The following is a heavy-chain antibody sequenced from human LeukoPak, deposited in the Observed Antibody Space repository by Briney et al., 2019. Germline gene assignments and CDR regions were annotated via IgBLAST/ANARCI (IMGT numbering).Heavy chain of an antibody. Sequence: GSSVKVSCKASGGTFSSYAISWVRQAPGQGLEWMGGIIPIFGTANYAQKFQGRVTITADESTSTAYMELSSLRSEDTAVYYCARGRDIVVVPAATPGAFDIWGQGTMVTVSS. D-gene: IGHD2-2*02. CDR3: ARGRDIVVVPAATPGAFDI. J-gene: IGHJ3*02. CDR2: IIPIFGTA. CDR1: GGTFSSYA. V-gene: IGHV1-69*01.